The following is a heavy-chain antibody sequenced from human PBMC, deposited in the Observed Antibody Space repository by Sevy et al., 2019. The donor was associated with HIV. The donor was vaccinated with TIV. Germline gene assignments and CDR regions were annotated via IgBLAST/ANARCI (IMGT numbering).Heavy chain of an antibody. D-gene: IGHD3-22*01. J-gene: IGHJ3*02. V-gene: IGHV3-23*01. CDR2: ISGNGGST. CDR1: GFPFRSYA. CDR3: AKDTIGVVGEAFDI. Sequence: GGSLRLSCAASGFPFRSYAMSWVRQAPGKGLEWVSAISGNGGSTFYADSVKGRFTISRDNSKNTLYLQMNSLRAEDTAIYYCAKDTIGVVGEAFDIWGQGTMVTVSS.